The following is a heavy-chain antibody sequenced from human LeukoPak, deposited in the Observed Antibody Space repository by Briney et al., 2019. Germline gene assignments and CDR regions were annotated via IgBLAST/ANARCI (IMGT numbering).Heavy chain of an antibody. V-gene: IGHV1-69*13. CDR3: AKASGWSNYFDY. J-gene: IGHJ4*02. D-gene: IGHD6-19*01. CDR2: IIPIFGTA. Sequence: SVKVSCKASGGTFSSYAISWVRQASGQGLEWMGGIIPIFGTANYAQKFQGRVTITADESTSTAYMELSSLRSEDTAVYYCAKASGWSNYFDYWGQGTLVTVSS. CDR1: GGTFSSYA.